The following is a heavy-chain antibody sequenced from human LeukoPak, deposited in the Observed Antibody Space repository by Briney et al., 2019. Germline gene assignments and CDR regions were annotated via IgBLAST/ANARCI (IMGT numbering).Heavy chain of an antibody. V-gene: IGHV4-59*01. CDR3: ARDSSGWYRNAFDI. J-gene: IGHJ3*02. CDR2: IYYSGST. Sequence: SETLSLTCTVSGGSINNYYWSWIRQPPGKGLEWIGYIYYSGSTKYNPSFKSRVTVSLDTSKKEFSLKLNSATDADTAVYYCARDSSGWYRNAFDIWGQGTMVTVSS. D-gene: IGHD6-19*01. CDR1: GGSINNYY.